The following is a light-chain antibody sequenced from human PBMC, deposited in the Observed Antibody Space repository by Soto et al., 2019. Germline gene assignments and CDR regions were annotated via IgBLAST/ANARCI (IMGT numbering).Light chain of an antibody. CDR1: SSDVGSYNL. Sequence: QSVLTQPASVSGPPGQSITISCTGTSSDVGSYNLVSWYQQHPGKAPKLMIYEGSKRPSGVSNRFSGSKSGNTASLTISGLQAEDEADYYCCSYAGSSTFSYVFGTGTKVTVL. J-gene: IGLJ1*01. CDR2: EGS. V-gene: IGLV2-23*03. CDR3: CSYAGSSTFSYV.